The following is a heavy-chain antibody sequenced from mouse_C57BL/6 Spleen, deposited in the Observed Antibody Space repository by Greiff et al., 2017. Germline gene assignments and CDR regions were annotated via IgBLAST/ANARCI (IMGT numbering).Heavy chain of an antibody. D-gene: IGHD1-1*01. CDR3: AREGSYYGLYFDY. CDR1: GYSITSGYY. J-gene: IGHJ2*01. CDR2: ISYDGSN. Sequence: EVHLVESGPGLVKPSQSLSLTCSVTGYSITSGYYWNWIRQFPGNKLEWMGYISYDGSNNYNPSLKNRISITRDTSKNQFFLKLNSVTTEDTATYYCAREGSYYGLYFDYWGQGTTLTVSS. V-gene: IGHV3-6*01.